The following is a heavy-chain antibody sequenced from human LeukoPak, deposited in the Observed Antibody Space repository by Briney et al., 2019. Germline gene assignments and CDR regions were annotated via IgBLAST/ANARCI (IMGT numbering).Heavy chain of an antibody. J-gene: IGHJ4*02. Sequence: PSGTLSLTCTVSGGSISSGGYYWSWIRQHPGKGLGWIGYIYYSGSTYYNPSLKSRVTISVDTSKNQFSLKLSSVTAADTAVYYCARDDSSGYYLDYWGQGTLVTVSS. CDR3: ARDDSSGYYLDY. CDR1: GGSISSGGYY. D-gene: IGHD3-22*01. V-gene: IGHV4-31*03. CDR2: IYYSGST.